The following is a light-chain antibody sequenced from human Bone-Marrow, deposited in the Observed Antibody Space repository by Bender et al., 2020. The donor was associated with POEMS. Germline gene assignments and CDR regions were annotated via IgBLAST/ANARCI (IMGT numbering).Light chain of an antibody. V-gene: IGLV1-44*01. CDR1: NSNIGSNT. CDR3: SSWDDSLSGWV. J-gene: IGLJ3*02. Sequence: QSVLSQPPSASGTPGQRVTISCSGTNSNIGSNTVNWYQHLPGTAPRLVVYSNYQRPSGVPARFSGSKSGTSASLAISDIQSKDEGDYYCSSWDDSLSGWVFGGGTKLTVL. CDR2: SNY.